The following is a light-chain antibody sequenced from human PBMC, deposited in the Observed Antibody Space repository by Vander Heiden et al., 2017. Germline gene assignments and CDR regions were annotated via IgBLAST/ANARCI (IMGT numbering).Light chain of an antibody. CDR1: QSISSY. CDR2: AAS. V-gene: IGKV1-39*01. Sequence: DIQMTQSPSSLSASVGDRVTITCRASQSISSYLNWYQQKPGKAPKLLIYAASSLQSGVQSRFSGSGSGTDFTLTSSRLQPEDFATYYDQQSYTRTFGQGTRLEIK. CDR3: QQSYTRT. J-gene: IGKJ5*01.